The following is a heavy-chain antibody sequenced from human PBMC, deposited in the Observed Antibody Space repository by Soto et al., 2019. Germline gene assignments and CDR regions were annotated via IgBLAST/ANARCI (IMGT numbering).Heavy chain of an antibody. CDR2: ISGSGGST. CDR3: AKDADYCSSTSCPTGGY. J-gene: IGHJ4*02. V-gene: IGHV3-23*01. CDR1: GFTFSSYA. D-gene: IGHD2-2*01. Sequence: GGSLRLSCAASGFTFSSYAMSWVRQAPGKGLEWVSAISGSGGSTYYAESVKGRFTISRDNSKNTLYLQMNSLRAEDTALYYCAKDADYCSSTSCPTGGYWGQGTLVTVSS.